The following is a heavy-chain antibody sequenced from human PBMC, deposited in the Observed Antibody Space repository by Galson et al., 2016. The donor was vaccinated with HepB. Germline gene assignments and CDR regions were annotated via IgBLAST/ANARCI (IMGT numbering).Heavy chain of an antibody. CDR2: SRNRARSYTT. D-gene: IGHD2-21*01. Sequence: SLRLSCAVSGFTFSDHYMDWVRQDPGKGLEWVGRSRNRARSYTTEYAASVKGRFAISRDVSKNSLYLQMNTLKTEDTAVYYCVRAPGYGGGRFYGDFWGQGTLVIVSS. CDR1: GFTFSDHY. CDR3: VRAPGYGGGRFYGDF. V-gene: IGHV3-72*01. J-gene: IGHJ4*02.